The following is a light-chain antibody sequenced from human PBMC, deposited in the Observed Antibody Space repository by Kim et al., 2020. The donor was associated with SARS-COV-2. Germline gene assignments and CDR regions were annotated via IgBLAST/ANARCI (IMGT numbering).Light chain of an antibody. V-gene: IGLV1-44*01. J-gene: IGLJ1*01. CDR2: SHN. CDR3: AAWDDSLNGYV. Sequence: GQRVTIACSLGYSTIGRNTVNWYQHLSGTAPKLLIYSHNQRPSGVPDRFSGSTSGTSASLAISGLQSEDEAVYYCAAWDDSLNGYVFGSGTKVTVL. CDR1: YSTIGRNT.